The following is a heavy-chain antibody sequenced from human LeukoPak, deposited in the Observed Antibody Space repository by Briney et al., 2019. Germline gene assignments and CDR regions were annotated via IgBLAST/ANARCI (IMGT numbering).Heavy chain of an antibody. D-gene: IGHD4-23*01. CDR1: GGSISSGGYY. Sequence: KASETLSLNCTVSGGSISSGGYYWSWIRQHPGKGLEWIGYIYYSGSTYYNPSLKSRVTISVDTSKNQFSVKLSSVTAADTAVYYCARGDYGGNEYYFDYWGQGTLVTVSS. J-gene: IGHJ4*02. CDR3: ARGDYGGNEYYFDY. V-gene: IGHV4-31*03. CDR2: IYYSGST.